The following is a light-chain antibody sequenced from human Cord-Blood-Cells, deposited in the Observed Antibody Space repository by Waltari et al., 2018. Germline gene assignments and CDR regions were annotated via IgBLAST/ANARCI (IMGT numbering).Light chain of an antibody. CDR3: SSYTSSSTWV. CDR1: SRAVGGYNY. V-gene: IGLV2-14*01. Sequence: QSALTTPAPVSGPPDQQTTITCTGTSRAVGGYNYACWYQQHPGKAPTLMIYDFSNRPSVVSNRFAGSKSGNTASLTSSGLQAEDEADYYCSSYTSSSTWVFGGGTKLTVL. J-gene: IGLJ3*02. CDR2: DFS.